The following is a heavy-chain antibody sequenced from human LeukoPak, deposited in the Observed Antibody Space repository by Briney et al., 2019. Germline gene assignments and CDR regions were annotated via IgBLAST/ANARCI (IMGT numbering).Heavy chain of an antibody. D-gene: IGHD7-27*01. J-gene: IGHJ4*02. CDR2: INQEESEK. Sequence: GGSLRLSCAVSGLTFRSYWMSWVRQAPGKGLEWVANINQEESEKYFVDSVKGRFTISRDNAKNLLYLQMNTLRAEDTAFYYCARDDNWGFDYWGQGALVTVSS. CDR1: GLTFRSYW. V-gene: IGHV3-7*01. CDR3: ARDDNWGFDY.